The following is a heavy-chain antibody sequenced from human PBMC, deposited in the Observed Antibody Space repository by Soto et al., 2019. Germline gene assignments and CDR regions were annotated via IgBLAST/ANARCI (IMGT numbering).Heavy chain of an antibody. D-gene: IGHD1-26*01. CDR3: ARGPFFGSSSHFSYYYYGMDV. CDR1: GYTFTGYY. V-gene: IGHV1-2*04. J-gene: IGHJ6*02. CDR2: INPNSGGT. Sequence: GASVKVSCKASGYTFTGYYMHWVRQAPGQGLEWMGWINPNSGGTNYAQKFQGWVTMTRDTSISTAYMELSRLRSDDTAVYYCARGPFFGSSSHFSYYYYGMDVWGQGTTVTVSS.